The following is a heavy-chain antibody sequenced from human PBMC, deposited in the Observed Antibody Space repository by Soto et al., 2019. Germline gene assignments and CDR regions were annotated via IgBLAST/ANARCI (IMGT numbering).Heavy chain of an antibody. CDR1: GGSISSGGYY. V-gene: IGHV4-31*03. J-gene: IGHJ6*02. Sequence: SETLSLTCTVSGGSISSGGYYWSWIRQHPGKGLEWIGYIYYSGSTYYNPSLKSRVTISVDTSKNQFSLKLSSVTAADTAVYYCASIMVRGDLGYGMDVWGQGTTVTVSS. CDR2: IYYSGST. D-gene: IGHD3-10*01. CDR3: ASIMVRGDLGYGMDV.